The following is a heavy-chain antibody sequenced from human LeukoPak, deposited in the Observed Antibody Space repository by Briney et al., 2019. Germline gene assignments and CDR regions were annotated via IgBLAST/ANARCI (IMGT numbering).Heavy chain of an antibody. V-gene: IGHV3-64*02. Sequence: GGSLRLPCAASGFRFSYHDMHWVRQAPGKGLEFVSSIGAAGAHTSYAGSVKGRFTISRDNFQSTMYLQMDGLRPEDSAVYYCARELGGTKTGGFDIWGQGTVVTVSS. CDR1: GFRFSYHD. CDR2: IGAAGAHT. D-gene: IGHD1-14*01. J-gene: IGHJ3*02. CDR3: ARELGGTKTGGFDI.